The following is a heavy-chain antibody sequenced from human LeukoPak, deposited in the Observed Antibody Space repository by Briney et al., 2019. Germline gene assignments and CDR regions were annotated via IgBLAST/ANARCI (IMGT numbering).Heavy chain of an antibody. J-gene: IGHJ3*02. CDR1: GFTFSDSA. CDR3: TSASSSPDAFDI. V-gene: IGHV3-73*01. Sequence: GGSLRLSCAASGFTFSDSAMHWVRQASGKGLECVGRIRGKTNNYATAYAASVQGRITISRDNSKNTVYLQMNTLQTEDAAVYYCTSASSSPDAFDIWGQGTMVTVSS. CDR2: IRGKTNNYAT. D-gene: IGHD6-13*01.